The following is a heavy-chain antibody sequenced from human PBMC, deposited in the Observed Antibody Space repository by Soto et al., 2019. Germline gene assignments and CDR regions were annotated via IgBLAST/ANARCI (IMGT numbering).Heavy chain of an antibody. Sequence: SETLSLTCAVYGGSFSGYYWSWIRQPPGKGLEWIGEINHSGSTNYNPSLKSRVTISVDTSKNQFSLKLSSVTAADTAVYYCARSVKGWSGYYSWFDPWGQGTLVT. V-gene: IGHV4-34*01. CDR2: INHSGST. CDR1: GGSFSGYY. J-gene: IGHJ5*02. CDR3: ARSVKGWSGYYSWFDP. D-gene: IGHD3-3*01.